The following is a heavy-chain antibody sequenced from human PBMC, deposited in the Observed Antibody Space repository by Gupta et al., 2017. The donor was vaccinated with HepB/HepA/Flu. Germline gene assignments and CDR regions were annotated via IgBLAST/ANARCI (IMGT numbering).Heavy chain of an antibody. CDR2: IYYSGST. J-gene: IGHJ4*02. CDR1: GGAISSSSYY. Sequence: QLQLQESGPGLVKPSETLSLTCTVSGGAISSSSYYWGWNRQPPGKGLGWIGSIYYSGSTYYNPSLKSRVTISVDTSKNQFSLKLSSVTAADTAVYYCARHKGPSIAARNQLEWGQGTLVTVSS. CDR3: ARHKGPSIAARNQLE. D-gene: IGHD6-6*01. V-gene: IGHV4-39*01.